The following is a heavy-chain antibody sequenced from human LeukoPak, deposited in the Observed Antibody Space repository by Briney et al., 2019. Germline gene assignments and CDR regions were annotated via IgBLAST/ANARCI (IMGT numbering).Heavy chain of an antibody. CDR3: ARGSEYSSFFDY. J-gene: IGHJ4*02. D-gene: IGHD6-6*01. V-gene: IGHV4-34*01. Sequence: SETLSLTCAVYGGSFSGYYWSWIRQPPGKGLEWIGEINHSGSTNYNPSLKSRVTISVDTSKNQFSLKLSSVTAADTAVYYCARGSEYSSFFDYWGQGTLVTVSS. CDR2: INHSGST. CDR1: GGSFSGYY.